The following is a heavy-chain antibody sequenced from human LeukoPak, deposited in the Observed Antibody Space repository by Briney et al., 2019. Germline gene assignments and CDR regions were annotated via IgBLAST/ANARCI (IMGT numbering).Heavy chain of an antibody. D-gene: IGHD6-19*01. V-gene: IGHV3-23*01. J-gene: IGHJ4*02. CDR1: GFTFSSYA. CDR3: AKRGTSSGWYSFDY. Sequence: GGSLRLSCAASGFTFSSYAMSWVRQAPGKGREWVSAISGSGGSTYYADSVKGRFTISRDNSKNTLYLQMNSLRAEDTAVYYCAKRGTSSGWYSFDYWGQGTLVTVSS. CDR2: ISGSGGST.